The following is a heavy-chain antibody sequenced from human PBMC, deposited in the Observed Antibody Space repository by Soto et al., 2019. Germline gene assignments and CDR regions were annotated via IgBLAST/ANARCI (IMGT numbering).Heavy chain of an antibody. J-gene: IGHJ3*01. CDR3: ARGDRGAYDL. Sequence: EVQLVESGGGLVQPGESLRLSCAASGFTFDYYWMHWVRQAPGKGLVWVSRIQRDGTSTTYADSVKGRFTISRDNAKNTLSLQMNSLRAEDTAVYYCARGDRGAYDLWGQGTVVTVSS. CDR1: GFTFDYYW. V-gene: IGHV3-74*01. D-gene: IGHD1-26*01. CDR2: IQRDGTST.